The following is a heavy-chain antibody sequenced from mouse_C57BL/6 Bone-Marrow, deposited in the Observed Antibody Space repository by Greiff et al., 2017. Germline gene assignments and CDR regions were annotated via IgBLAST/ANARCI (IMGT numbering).Heavy chain of an antibody. CDR2: ICRGGST. D-gene: IGHD2-4*01. Sequence: VKLQESGPGLVQPSQSLSITCTVSGFSLTSYGVHWVRQSPGKGLEWLGVICRGGSTDYNAAFMSRPIITKNNSKSQVFFKMNILQAEDTAIYYCAKNMSAIITTPYCYAMDYWGQGTSVTVSS. V-gene: IGHV2-5*01. J-gene: IGHJ4*01. CDR3: AKNMSAIITTPYCYAMDY. CDR1: GFSLTSYG.